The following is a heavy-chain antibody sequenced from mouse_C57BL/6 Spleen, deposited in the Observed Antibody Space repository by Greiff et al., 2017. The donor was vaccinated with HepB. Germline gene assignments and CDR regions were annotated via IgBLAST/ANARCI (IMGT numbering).Heavy chain of an antibody. J-gene: IGHJ3*01. CDR3: ARWDYYGSS. D-gene: IGHD1-1*01. V-gene: IGHV1-52*01. CDR2: IDPSDSET. Sequence: VQLQQSGAKLVRPGSSVKLSCKASGYTFTSYWMHWVKQRPIQGLEWIGNIDPSDSETHYNQKFKDKATLTVDKSSSTAYMQLSSLTSEDSAVYYGARWDYYGSSWGQGTLVTVSA. CDR1: GYTFTSYW.